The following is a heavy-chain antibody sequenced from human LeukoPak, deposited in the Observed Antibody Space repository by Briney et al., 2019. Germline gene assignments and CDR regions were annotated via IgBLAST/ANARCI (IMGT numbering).Heavy chain of an antibody. CDR3: ARMEMATAIFDY. CDR1: GYTFTSYA. Sequence: ASVKVSCKAAGYTFTSYAITWVRQAPGQGLEWMGWISAYNGNTNYAQNLQGRVTMTTDTSTRKAYMEMRSLRSDDTAMYYCARMEMATAIFDYWGQGTLVTVSS. J-gene: IGHJ4*02. V-gene: IGHV1-18*01. CDR2: ISAYNGNT. D-gene: IGHD5-24*01.